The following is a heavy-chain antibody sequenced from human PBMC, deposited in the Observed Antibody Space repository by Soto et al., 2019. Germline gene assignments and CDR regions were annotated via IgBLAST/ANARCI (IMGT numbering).Heavy chain of an antibody. CDR2: MNPNSGNT. V-gene: IGHV1-8*01. CDR3: ARGHPYTEAVDTAMVTTGRDY. Sequence: QVQLVQSGAEVKKPGASVKVSCKASGYTFTSYDINWVRQATGQGLEWMGWMNPNSGNTGYAQKFQGRVTMTRNTSISTAYMELSSLRSEDTAVYYCARGHPYTEAVDTAMVTTGRDYWGQGTLVTVSS. CDR1: GYTFTSYD. D-gene: IGHD5-18*01. J-gene: IGHJ4*02.